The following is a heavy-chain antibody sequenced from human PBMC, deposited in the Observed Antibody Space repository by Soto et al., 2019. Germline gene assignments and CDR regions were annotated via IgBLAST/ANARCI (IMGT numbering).Heavy chain of an antibody. J-gene: IGHJ4*02. Sequence: GGSLRLSCAASGYTFSSYSMNWVRQAPGKGLEWVSSISSSSSYIYYADSVKGRFTISRDNAKNSLYLQMNSLRAEDTAVYYCARDTVTTKYYFDYWGQGTLVTVSS. V-gene: IGHV3-21*01. CDR2: ISSSSSYI. CDR3: ARDTVTTKYYFDY. D-gene: IGHD4-17*01. CDR1: GYTFSSYS.